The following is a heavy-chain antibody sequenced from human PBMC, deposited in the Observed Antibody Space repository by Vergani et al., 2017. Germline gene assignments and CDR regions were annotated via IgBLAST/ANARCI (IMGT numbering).Heavy chain of an antibody. CDR1: GFTFSSYS. CDR3: ARDLPYSNYVGWFDP. CDR2: ISSSSSYI. V-gene: IGHV3-21*01. Sequence: VQLVESGGGLVKPGGSLRLSCAASGFTFSSYSMNWVRQAPGKGLEWVSSISSSSSYIYYADSVKGRFTISRDNAKNSLYLQMNSLRAEDTAVYYCARDLPYSNYVGWFDPWGQGTLVTVSS. D-gene: IGHD4-11*01. J-gene: IGHJ5*02.